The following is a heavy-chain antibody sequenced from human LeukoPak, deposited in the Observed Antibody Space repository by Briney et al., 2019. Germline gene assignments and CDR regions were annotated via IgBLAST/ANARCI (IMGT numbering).Heavy chain of an antibody. CDR2: ISSNGGST. V-gene: IGHV3-64*01. Sequence: GGSLRLSCAASGFTFSSYAMHWVRQAPGKGLEYVSAISSNGGSTYYANSVKGRFTISRDNSKNTLYLQMGSLRAEDMAVYYCARNRGYSYGLFVDVWGKGTTVTVSS. J-gene: IGHJ6*04. CDR1: GFTFSSYA. CDR3: ARNRGYSYGLFVDV. D-gene: IGHD5-18*01.